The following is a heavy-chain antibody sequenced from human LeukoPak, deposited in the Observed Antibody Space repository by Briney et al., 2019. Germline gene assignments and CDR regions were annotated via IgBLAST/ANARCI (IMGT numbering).Heavy chain of an antibody. CDR1: GYSLSSGYY. D-gene: IGHD3-16*01. CDR2: IYHSGST. CDR3: ARQVVDYVWGNPDAFDI. J-gene: IGHJ3*02. V-gene: IGHV4-38-2*01. Sequence: SETLSLTCAVSGYSLSSGYYWGWIRQPPGKGLEWIGSIYHSGSTYYNPSLKSRVTISVDTSKNQFSLKLSSVTAADTALYYCARQVVDYVWGNPDAFDIWGQGTMVTVSS.